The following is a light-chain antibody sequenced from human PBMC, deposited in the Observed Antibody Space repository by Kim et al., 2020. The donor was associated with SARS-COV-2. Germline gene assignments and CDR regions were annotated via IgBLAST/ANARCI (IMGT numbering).Light chain of an antibody. CDR1: QSVLYSSNNKNY. Sequence: DIVMTQSPDSLAVSLGERATINCKSSQSVLYSSNNKNYLAWYQQKPGQPPKLLIYWASARESGVPDRFSGSGSGSDFTLTISSLQAEDVAVYYCQQYYRLPRSFGQGTKLEI. V-gene: IGKV4-1*01. CDR3: QQYYRLPRS. CDR2: WAS. J-gene: IGKJ2*01.